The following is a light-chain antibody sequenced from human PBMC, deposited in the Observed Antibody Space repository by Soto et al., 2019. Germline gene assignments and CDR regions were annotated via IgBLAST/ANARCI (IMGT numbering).Light chain of an antibody. CDR2: EVV. Sequence: QSALTQPPSASGSPGQSVTISCTGTKNDIGVYDFVSWYQHHPGKAPRLIIYEVVQRPSGVPDRFSGSKSGNTASLTVSGLQAADEAAYFCESYACSNTYVSGSGPKLTVL. CDR3: ESYACSNTYV. CDR1: KNDIGVYDF. V-gene: IGLV2-8*01. J-gene: IGLJ1*01.